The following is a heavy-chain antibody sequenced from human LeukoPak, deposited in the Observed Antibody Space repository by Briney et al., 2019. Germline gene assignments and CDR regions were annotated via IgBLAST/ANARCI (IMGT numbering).Heavy chain of an antibody. J-gene: IGHJ4*02. D-gene: IGHD6-13*01. V-gene: IGHV3-30*02. Sequence: GGSLRLSCAASGFTFSSYSMNWVRQAPGKGLEWVAFVRYDGSNKYEDSVRGRFTISRDNSKNTMYLQMNGLRAEDTAVYYCTKGGSSSWDYFDYWGQGTLVTVSS. CDR2: VRYDGSNK. CDR1: GFTFSSYS. CDR3: TKGGSSSWDYFDY.